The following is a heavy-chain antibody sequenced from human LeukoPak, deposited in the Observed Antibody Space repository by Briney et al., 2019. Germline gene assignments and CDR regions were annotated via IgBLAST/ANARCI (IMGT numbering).Heavy chain of an antibody. V-gene: IGHV4-34*01. Sequence: SETLSLTCAVYGGSFSDYYWSWIRQPPGKGLEWIGEINHSGSTNYNPSLKSRVTISEDTSKNQFSLKLSSVTAADTAVYYCARETVETTLDYWGQGTLVTVSS. CDR2: INHSGST. J-gene: IGHJ4*02. CDR1: GGSFSDYY. CDR3: ARETVETTLDY. D-gene: IGHD4-17*01.